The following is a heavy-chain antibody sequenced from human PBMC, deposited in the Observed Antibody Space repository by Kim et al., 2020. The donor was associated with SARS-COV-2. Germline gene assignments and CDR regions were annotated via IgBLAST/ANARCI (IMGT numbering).Heavy chain of an antibody. CDR3: ARAHPAPQDIVVVPADRDLYYYYGMDV. CDR2: IYYSGST. D-gene: IGHD2-2*01. CDR1: GGSISSYY. V-gene: IGHV4-59*01. Sequence: SETLSLTCTVSGGSISSYYWSWIRQPPGKGLEWIGYIYYSGSTNYNPSLKSRVTISVDTSKNQFSLKLSSVTAADTAVYYCARAHPAPQDIVVVPADRDLYYYYGMDVWGQGTTVTVSS. J-gene: IGHJ6*02.